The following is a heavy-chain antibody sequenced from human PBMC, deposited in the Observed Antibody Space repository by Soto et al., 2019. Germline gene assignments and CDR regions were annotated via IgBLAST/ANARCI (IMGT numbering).Heavy chain of an antibody. CDR1: GYTFTSYA. Sequence: QVQLVQSGAEVKKPGASVKVSCKASGYTFTSYAMHWVRQAPGQRLEWMGWINAGNGNTKYSQKFQGRVTITRDTDASTAYMEVSSLRSEDTAVYYCARADKGGLAAAGTSSFDYWGQGTLVTVSS. V-gene: IGHV1-3*01. D-gene: IGHD6-13*01. J-gene: IGHJ4*02. CDR2: INAGNGNT. CDR3: ARADKGGLAAAGTSSFDY.